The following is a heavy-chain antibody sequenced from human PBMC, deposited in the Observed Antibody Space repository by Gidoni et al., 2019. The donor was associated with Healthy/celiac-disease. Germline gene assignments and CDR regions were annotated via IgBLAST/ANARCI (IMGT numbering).Heavy chain of an antibody. J-gene: IGHJ4*02. Sequence: QVQLRQSGPGLVKRSQTLSRTCARSGDSYCGNSAAWNYIRQSPSRGLEWLGRTYYRSKWYNDYAVSVKSPITINPDTSTNQFSLQLNSVTPEDTAVYYCARNTYATGTYDYWGQGTLVTVSS. CDR3: ARNTYATGTYDY. CDR1: GDSYCGNSAA. D-gene: IGHD1-1*01. V-gene: IGHV6-1*01. CDR2: TYYRSKWYN.